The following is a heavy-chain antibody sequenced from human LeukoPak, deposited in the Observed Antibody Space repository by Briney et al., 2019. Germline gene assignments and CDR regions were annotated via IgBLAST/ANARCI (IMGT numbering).Heavy chain of an antibody. CDR3: VRALGGSDDY. Sequence: SGGSLRLSCAASGFTFRDHSMHWARHIPGKGLVWVSRINPDGSTNYADSVKGRFTISRDNAKNTLYLQMKSLRVDDSSLYFCVRALGGSDDYWGQGTLVTVSS. J-gene: IGHJ4*02. V-gene: IGHV3-74*01. D-gene: IGHD1-26*01. CDR1: GFTFRDHS. CDR2: INPDGST.